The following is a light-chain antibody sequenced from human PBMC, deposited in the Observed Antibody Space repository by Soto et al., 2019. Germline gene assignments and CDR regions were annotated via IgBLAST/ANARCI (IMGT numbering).Light chain of an antibody. CDR1: QSLVYSDGNTY. V-gene: IGKV2-24*01. CDR3: VQFSNFPRT. Sequence: VLTQTPLSSPVTLGQPASISCRSSQSLVYSDGNTYLSWLQQRPGQPPTLLIYQVSNRFSGVPDRFSGSGAGTDFTLKISRVAAEDVGVYYCVQFSNFPRTFGQGTKVEIK. CDR2: QVS. J-gene: IGKJ1*01.